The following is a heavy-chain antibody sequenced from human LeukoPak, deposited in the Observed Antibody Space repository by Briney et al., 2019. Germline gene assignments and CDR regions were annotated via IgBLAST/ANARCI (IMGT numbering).Heavy chain of an antibody. Sequence: PSETLSLTCTVSGGSISSYYWSWIRQPPGKGLEWIGYIYYSGSTNYNPSLKSRVTISVDTSKNQFSLKLSSVTAADTAVYYCARVWVVGATINYYYYMDVWGKGTTVTISS. CDR3: ARVWVVGATINYYYYMDV. J-gene: IGHJ6*03. D-gene: IGHD1-26*01. V-gene: IGHV4-59*01. CDR2: IYYSGST. CDR1: GGSISSYY.